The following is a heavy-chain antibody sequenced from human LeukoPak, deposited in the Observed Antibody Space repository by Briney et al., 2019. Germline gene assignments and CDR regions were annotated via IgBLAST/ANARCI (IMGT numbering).Heavy chain of an antibody. CDR1: GFTFTSYA. CDR2: ITGSGDTT. D-gene: IGHD2-8*02. V-gene: IGHV3-23*01. Sequence: PGGSLRLSCAASGFTFTSYAMSWVRQAPGKGLEWVSAITGSGDTTYYADSVKGRFTISRDNSKNTLYLQMNSLRAEDTAVYYCAKAVGGPYYFDYWGQGTLVTVSS. J-gene: IGHJ4*02. CDR3: AKAVGGPYYFDY.